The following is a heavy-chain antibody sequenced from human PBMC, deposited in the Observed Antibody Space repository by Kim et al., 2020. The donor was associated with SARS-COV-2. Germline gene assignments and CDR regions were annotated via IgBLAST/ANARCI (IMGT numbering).Heavy chain of an antibody. V-gene: IGHV3-33*06. D-gene: IGHD6-19*01. J-gene: IGHJ4*02. CDR2: IWYDGSNK. CDR1: GFTFSSYG. Sequence: GGSLRLSCAASGFTFSSYGMHWVRQAPGKGLEWVAVIWYDGSNKYYADSVKGRFTISRDNSKNTLYLQMNSLRAEDTAVYYCAKDLSSGWPIFDYWGQGTLVTVSS. CDR3: AKDLSSGWPIFDY.